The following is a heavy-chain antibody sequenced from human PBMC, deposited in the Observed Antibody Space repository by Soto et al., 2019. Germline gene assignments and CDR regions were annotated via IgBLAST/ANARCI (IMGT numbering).Heavy chain of an antibody. V-gene: IGHV3-21*01. CDR1: GFTFSDYS. D-gene: IGHD1-26*01. J-gene: IGHJ4*02. Sequence: EVQVVESGGGLVKPGGSLRLSCAASGFTFSDYSMNWVRQGPGKGLEWVSSISTISTHIYYADSLKGRFTISRDNVKNSLYLQMNSLRAEDTAVYYCARGTTTVQREDRLGYWGQGTLVTVSS. CDR2: ISTISTHI. CDR3: ARGTTTVQREDRLGY.